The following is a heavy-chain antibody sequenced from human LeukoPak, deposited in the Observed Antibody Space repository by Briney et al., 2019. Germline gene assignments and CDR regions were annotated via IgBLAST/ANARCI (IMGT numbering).Heavy chain of an antibody. J-gene: IGHJ4*02. V-gene: IGHV3-48*01. CDR1: GFTFSSYS. D-gene: IGHD2-21*02. CDR3: ARDRGTNIVTAGLRPGYIDC. CDR2: ISSSSSTI. Sequence: GGSLRLSCAASGFTFSSYSMNWVRQAPGKGLEWVSYISSSSSTIYYADSVKGRFTISRDNSRDTLFLQMNSLRVEDSAVYYCARDRGTNIVTAGLRPGYIDCWGQGTLVTVSS.